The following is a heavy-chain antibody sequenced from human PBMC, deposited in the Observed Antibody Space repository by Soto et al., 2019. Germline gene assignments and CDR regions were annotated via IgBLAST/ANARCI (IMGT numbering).Heavy chain of an antibody. V-gene: IGHV4-39*01. D-gene: IGHD3-22*01. Sequence: SESLALGRAVCGGCMSSRRDDGGWIRPPPGKGLEWIGNVYYGGSTYYNPSLKSRVTISVETSKSQFSLKLSSVTAADTAVYYCAGGDYYHSSGYYFYYYTMDVWGQGTTVTVSS. J-gene: IGHJ6*02. CDR2: VYYGGST. CDR3: AGGDYYHSSGYYFYYYTMDV. CDR1: GGCMSSRRDD.